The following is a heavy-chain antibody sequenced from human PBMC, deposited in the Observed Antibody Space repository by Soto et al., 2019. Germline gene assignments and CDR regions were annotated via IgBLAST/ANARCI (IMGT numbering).Heavy chain of an antibody. CDR2: ISGSGGST. V-gene: IGHV3-23*01. CDR3: AKDIKQQLVFDY. Sequence: SLRLSCASSGFTFSSYAMSWVRQAPGKGLEWVSAISGSGGSTYYADSVKGRFTISRDNSKNTLYLQMNSLRAEDTAVYYCAKDIKQQLVFDYWGQGTLVTVS. CDR1: GFTFSSYA. D-gene: IGHD6-13*01. J-gene: IGHJ4*02.